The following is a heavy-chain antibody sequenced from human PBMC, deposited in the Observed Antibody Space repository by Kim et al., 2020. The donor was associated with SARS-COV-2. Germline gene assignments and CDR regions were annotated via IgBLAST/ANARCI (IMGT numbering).Heavy chain of an antibody. CDR1: GFTFNSYG. D-gene: IGHD6-19*01. CDR3: AKGATTYSIGWYYFGY. J-gene: IGHJ4*01. CDR2: VSFRGDTT. V-gene: IGHV3-23*01. Sequence: GGSLRLSCAASGFTFNSYGMNWVRQAPGKGLEWVSFVSFRGDTTLYADSVKGRFTISRDNSRNTVFLQMNSLRAEDTAIYYCAKGATTYSIGWYYFGYWG.